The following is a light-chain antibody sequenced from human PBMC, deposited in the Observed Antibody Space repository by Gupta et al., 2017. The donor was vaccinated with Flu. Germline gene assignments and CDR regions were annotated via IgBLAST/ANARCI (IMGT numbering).Light chain of an antibody. V-gene: IGLV1-40*01. Sequence: QSVLTQPPSVSVAPGQRVTISCTGSSSNIGAGYDVHWYQRLPGTAPKLLIYVNSNRPSGVTDRFAGYKADTSASLAITGLQAEDEADDYCQYYDSSLSAVVFGGGTKLTVL. J-gene: IGLJ2*01. CDR1: SSNIGAGYD. CDR2: VNS. CDR3: QYYDSSLSAVV.